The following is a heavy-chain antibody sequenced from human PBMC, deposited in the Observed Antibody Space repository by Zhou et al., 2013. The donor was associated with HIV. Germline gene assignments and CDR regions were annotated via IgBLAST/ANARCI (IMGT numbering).Heavy chain of an antibody. CDR3: AREGGYEAPLYYYDSSGYYYYYYMDV. CDR1: GGTFSSYA. D-gene: IGHD3-22*01. J-gene: IGHJ6*03. CDR2: IIPILGIA. V-gene: IGHV1-69*04. Sequence: QVQLVQSGAEVKKPGSSVKVSCKASGGTFSSYAISWVRQAPGQGLEWMGRIIPILGIANYAQKFQGRVTITADKSTSTAYMELSSLRSEDTAVYYCAREGGYEAPLYYYDSSGYYYYYYMDVWGKGTTVTVSS.